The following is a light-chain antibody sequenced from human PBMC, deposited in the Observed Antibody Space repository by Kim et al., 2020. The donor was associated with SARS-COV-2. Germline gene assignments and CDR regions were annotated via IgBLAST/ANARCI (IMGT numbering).Light chain of an antibody. CDR3: QQDNSFPYS. V-gene: IGKV1-12*01. CDR1: QGSSSW. CDR2: AAS. J-gene: IGKJ2*03. Sequence: ASGGGRVTIPCRASQGSSSWVACYQEKPGKDPKLMIYAASNLQRGVPSRFSRRGSGTDFTLTISSLQPEDFATYYCQQDNSFPYSLAQGTKLE.